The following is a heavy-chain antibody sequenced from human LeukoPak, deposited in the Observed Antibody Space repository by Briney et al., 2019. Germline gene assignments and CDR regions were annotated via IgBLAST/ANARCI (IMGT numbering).Heavy chain of an antibody. CDR1: GYTFSSYD. V-gene: IGHV1-18*01. J-gene: IGHJ5*02. CDR3: ARERLRLANIVVVPAATGSWFDP. D-gene: IGHD2-2*01. Sequence: ASVKVSCKASGYTFSSYDISWVRQAPGQGLEWMGWISAYNGNTNYAQKLQGRVTMTRDTSTSTVYMELSSLRSEDTAVYYCARERLRLANIVVVPAATGSWFDPWGQGTLVTVSS. CDR2: ISAYNGNT.